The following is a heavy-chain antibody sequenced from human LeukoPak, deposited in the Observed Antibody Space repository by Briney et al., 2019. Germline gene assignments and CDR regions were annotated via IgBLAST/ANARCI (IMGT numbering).Heavy chain of an antibody. CDR1: GGTFSSYT. V-gene: IGHV1-69*04. CDR2: IIPILGIA. CDR3: AREKDGDYKGINWFDP. D-gene: IGHD4-17*01. J-gene: IGHJ5*02. Sequence: SVKVSCKASGGTFSSYTISWVRQAPGQALEWMGRIIPILGIATYAQKFQGRVTITADKSTSTAYMELSSLRSEDTAVDYCAREKDGDYKGINWFDPWGQGTLVTVSS.